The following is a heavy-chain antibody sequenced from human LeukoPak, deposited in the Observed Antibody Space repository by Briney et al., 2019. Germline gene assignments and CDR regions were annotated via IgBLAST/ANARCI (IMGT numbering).Heavy chain of an antibody. Sequence: PGGSLRLSCAASGFTFDDYAMHWVRQAPGKGLEWVSGISWNSGSIGYADSVKGRFTISRDNAKNSLYLQMNSLRAEDTALYYCAKDICYYDSSSPNAFDIWGQGTMVTVSS. D-gene: IGHD3-22*01. V-gene: IGHV3-9*01. J-gene: IGHJ3*02. CDR1: GFTFDDYA. CDR2: ISWNSGSI. CDR3: AKDICYYDSSSPNAFDI.